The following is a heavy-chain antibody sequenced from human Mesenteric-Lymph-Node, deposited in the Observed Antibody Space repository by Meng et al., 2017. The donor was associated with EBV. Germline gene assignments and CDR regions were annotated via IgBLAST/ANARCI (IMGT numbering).Heavy chain of an antibody. CDR2: VSGSGGST. Sequence: DGRLLESGGGLVQRGGSLRLSCAASEFTFSDYTMYWVRQAPGKGLEWVSHVSGSGGSTYYADSVKGRFTIYRDNSKNTLYLQVNSLGVGDTAVYYCVKDLAVAGTWGQGTLVTVSS. CDR3: VKDLAVAGT. CDR1: EFTFSDYT. V-gene: IGHV3-23*01. J-gene: IGHJ5*02. D-gene: IGHD6-19*01.